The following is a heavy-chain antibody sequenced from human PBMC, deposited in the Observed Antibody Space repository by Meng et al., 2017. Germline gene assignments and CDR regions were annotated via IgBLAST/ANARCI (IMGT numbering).Heavy chain of an antibody. D-gene: IGHD2-2*02. CDR3: AKEEIPNDY. CDR1: GFSFSNSA. V-gene: IGHV3-23*01. CDR2: ISISGDRT. Sequence: GESLKISCAVSGFSFSNSAMTWVRQAPGKGLEWVSGISISGDRTYYADSMKGRFTISRDNSKNTVYLQMNGLRAEDTAVYYCAKEEIPNDYWGQGTLVTVSS. J-gene: IGHJ4*02.